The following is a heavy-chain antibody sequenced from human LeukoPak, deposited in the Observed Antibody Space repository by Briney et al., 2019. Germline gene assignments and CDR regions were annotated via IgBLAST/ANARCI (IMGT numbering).Heavy chain of an antibody. CDR2: ISGSGSGT. J-gene: IGHJ4*02. D-gene: IGHD3-3*01. V-gene: IGHV3-23*01. Sequence: GGSLRLSCAASGFSFSTYAMSWVRQAPGKGLKWVSAISGSGSGTYYADSVKGRFTISRDNFKNTLYLRMNSLRAEDTAVYYCARGPRGSTYEARVYFEYWGQGTLVTVSS. CDR1: GFSFSTYA. CDR3: ARGPRGSTYEARVYFEY.